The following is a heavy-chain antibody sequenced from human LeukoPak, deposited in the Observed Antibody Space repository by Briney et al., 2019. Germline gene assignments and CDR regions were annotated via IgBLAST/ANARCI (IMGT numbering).Heavy chain of an antibody. Sequence: RPSEALSLTCTAAGVSISNYSRTWVRQPPGKGLEWIGYIYYSGSANSNPSLKSRVTMSVDTSKNQFSLKLNSVTAADTAVYYCARRVRGSNGMDVWGQGTTVTVSS. D-gene: IGHD6-13*01. CDR2: IYYSGSA. CDR3: ARRVRGSNGMDV. J-gene: IGHJ6*02. CDR1: GVSISNYS. V-gene: IGHV4-59*08.